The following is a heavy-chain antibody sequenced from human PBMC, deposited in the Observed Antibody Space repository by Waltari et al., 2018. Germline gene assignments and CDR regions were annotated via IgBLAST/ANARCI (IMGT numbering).Heavy chain of an antibody. D-gene: IGHD2-15*01. V-gene: IGHV4-59*12. J-gene: IGHJ4*02. CDR1: GGSISSYS. CDR3: ARYCSGGSCYFGGFDY. Sequence: QVQLQESGPGLVKPSETLSLTCTVSGGSISSYSWSWIRPPPGKGLEWIGYIYSSGSTNYNPSLKSRVIISVDTSKNQFSLKLSSVTAADTAVYYCARYCSGGSCYFGGFDYWGQGTLVTVSS. CDR2: IYSSGST.